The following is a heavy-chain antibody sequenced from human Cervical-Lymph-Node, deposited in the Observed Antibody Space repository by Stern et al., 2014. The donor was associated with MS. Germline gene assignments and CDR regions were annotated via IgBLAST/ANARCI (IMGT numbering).Heavy chain of an antibody. CDR1: GGSINNGDYY. D-gene: IGHD1-1*01. Sequence: QVQLQESGPGLVKPSQTLSLTCTVSGGSINNGDYYWSWVRQHQGKGLEWLGYIYYIGSTYYNPSLKGRLTISVDTSKRHFSLKLTSVTAADTAVYYCARELSGMYGMDVWGQGTTVTVSS. CDR3: ARELSGMYGMDV. CDR2: IYYIGST. J-gene: IGHJ6*02. V-gene: IGHV4-31*03.